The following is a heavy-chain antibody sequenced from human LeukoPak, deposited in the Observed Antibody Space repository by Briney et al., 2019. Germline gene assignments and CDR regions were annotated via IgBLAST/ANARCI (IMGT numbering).Heavy chain of an antibody. CDR3: AKDSIYDILTDYFDY. D-gene: IGHD3-9*01. CDR2: IRYDGSNK. CDR1: GFTFSSYG. V-gene: IGHV3-30*02. J-gene: IGHJ4*02. Sequence: GGSLRLSCAASGFTFSSYGMHWVRQAPGKGLEWVAFIRYDGSNKYYADSVKGRFTISRDNSKNTLYLQMNSLRAEDTAVYYCAKDSIYDILTDYFDYWGQGILVTVSS.